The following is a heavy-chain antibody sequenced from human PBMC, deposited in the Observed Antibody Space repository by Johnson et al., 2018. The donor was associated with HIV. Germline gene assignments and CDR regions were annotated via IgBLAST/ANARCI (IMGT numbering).Heavy chain of an antibody. CDR3: AKPKTGIDAFDI. CDR2: ISYDGSNK. V-gene: IGHV3-30*18. CDR1: GFTFSSYG. J-gene: IGHJ3*02. Sequence: QVQLVESGGGVVQPGRSLRLSCAASGFTFSSYGMHWVRQAPGKGLEWVAVISYDGSNKYYVDSVKGRFTISRDNSKNTLYLQMNSLRVEDTAVYYCAKPKTGIDAFDIWGQGTMVTVSS. D-gene: IGHD3-10*01.